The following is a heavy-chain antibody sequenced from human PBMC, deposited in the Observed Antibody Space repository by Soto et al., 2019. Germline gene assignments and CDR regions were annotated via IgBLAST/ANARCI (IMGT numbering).Heavy chain of an antibody. Sequence: PGGSLRLSCAASGFTFSSYGMHWVRQAPGKGLEWVAVISYDGSNKYYADSVKGRFTISRDNSKNTLYLQMNSLRAEDTAVYYCANESDYGDYDYWGQGTLVTVSS. D-gene: IGHD4-17*01. CDR3: ANESDYGDYDY. J-gene: IGHJ4*02. CDR1: GFTFSSYG. V-gene: IGHV3-30*18. CDR2: ISYDGSNK.